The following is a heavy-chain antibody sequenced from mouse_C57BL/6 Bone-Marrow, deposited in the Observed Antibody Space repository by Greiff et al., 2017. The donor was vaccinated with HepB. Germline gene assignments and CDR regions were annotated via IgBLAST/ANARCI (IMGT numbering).Heavy chain of an antibody. CDR3: ARREKIIPGYYYAMDY. D-gene: IGHD2-4*01. CDR1: GFTFSDYG. Sequence: EVQGVESGGGLVKPGGSLKLSCAASGFTFSDYGMHWVRQAPEKGLEWVAYISSGSSTIYYADTVKGRFTISRDNAKNTLFLQMTSLRSEDTAMYYCARREKIIPGYYYAMDYWGQGTSVTVSS. V-gene: IGHV5-17*01. CDR2: ISSGSSTI. J-gene: IGHJ4*01.